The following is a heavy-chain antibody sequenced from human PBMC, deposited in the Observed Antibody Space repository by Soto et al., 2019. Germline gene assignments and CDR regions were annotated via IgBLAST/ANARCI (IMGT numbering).Heavy chain of an antibody. V-gene: IGHV4-61*01. CDR1: GGSVSSGSYY. J-gene: IGHJ5*02. D-gene: IGHD6-6*01. CDR2: IYYSGST. CDR3: ARETLEYGSSPSLSSRDVVWFDP. Sequence: QVQLQESGPGLVKPSETLSLTCTVSGGSVSSGSYYWSWIRQPPGKGLEWIGYIYYSGSTNYNPSLKSRVTMSVDTSKNQFSLKLSSVTAADTTVYYCARETLEYGSSPSLSSRDVVWFDPWGQGTLVTVSS.